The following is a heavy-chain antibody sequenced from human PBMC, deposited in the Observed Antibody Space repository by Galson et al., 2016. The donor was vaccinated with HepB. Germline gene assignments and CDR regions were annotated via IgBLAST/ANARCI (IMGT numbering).Heavy chain of an antibody. J-gene: IGHJ4*02. Sequence: SVKASCKASGYTFTTYGIHWVRQAPGQRLEWMGWISAGNDDTRYSQNFQDRVTITRDTSASTAYMELSSLTSEDTAVYYCARDRRLIWSDYWGQGTLVTVSS. CDR2: ISAGNDDT. CDR1: GYTFTTYG. CDR3: ARDRRLIWSDY. D-gene: IGHD2-8*01. V-gene: IGHV1-3*01.